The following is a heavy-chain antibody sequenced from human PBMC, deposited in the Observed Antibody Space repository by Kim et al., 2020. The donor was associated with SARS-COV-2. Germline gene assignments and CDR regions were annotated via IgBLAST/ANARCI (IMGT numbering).Heavy chain of an antibody. V-gene: IGHV3-74*01. Sequence: TDAAFVKGLFTITRDDAKNTLYMQRNSLRAEDTAVYYCAHSSAYSDFDLWGQGTLVTVSS. CDR3: AHSSAYSDFDL. J-gene: IGHJ4*02. D-gene: IGHD3-22*01.